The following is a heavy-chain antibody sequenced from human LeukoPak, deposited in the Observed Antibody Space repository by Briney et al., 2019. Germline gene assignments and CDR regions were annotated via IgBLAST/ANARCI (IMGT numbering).Heavy chain of an antibody. Sequence: SETLSLTCTVSGGSLSSSSYYWGWVRQPPGKGLEWIGSIYYSGSTYYNPSRKSRVTISVGKSKKQFSLKLMSVNAADTAVYYCARHSGSYSGWYVSALNNWFDPCGRGTLVTVSS. J-gene: IGHJ5*02. D-gene: IGHD6-19*01. CDR2: IYYSGST. V-gene: IGHV4-39*01. CDR1: GGSLSSSSYY. CDR3: ARHSGSYSGWYVSALNNWFDP.